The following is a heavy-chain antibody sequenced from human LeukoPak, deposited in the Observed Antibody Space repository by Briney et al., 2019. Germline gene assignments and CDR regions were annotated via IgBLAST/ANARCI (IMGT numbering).Heavy chain of an antibody. Sequence: GASVKVSCKASGYTFTSYGISWVRQAPGQGLEWMGWISAYNGNTNYAQKLQGRVTMTTDTSTSTAYMELRSLRSDDTAVYYCARTGYSSGWYFTFFDYWGQGTLVTVSS. CDR1: GYTFTSYG. V-gene: IGHV1-18*01. CDR2: ISAYNGNT. J-gene: IGHJ4*02. D-gene: IGHD6-19*01. CDR3: ARTGYSSGWYFTFFDY.